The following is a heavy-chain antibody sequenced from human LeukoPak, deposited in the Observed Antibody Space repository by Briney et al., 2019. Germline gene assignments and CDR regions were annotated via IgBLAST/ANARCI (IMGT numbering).Heavy chain of an antibody. V-gene: IGHV3-74*01. CDR2: INTDGSIM. J-gene: IGHJ4*02. Sequence: PGGSLRLSCAASGFALSAYWMLWVRQAPGKGLVWVSRINTDGSIMHYADSVKGRFTISRDNAKNTLYLQMNSLIAEDTAIYYCARESYAMGTYWGQGTLVTVSS. CDR3: ARESYAMGTY. D-gene: IGHD2-8*01. CDR1: GFALSAYW.